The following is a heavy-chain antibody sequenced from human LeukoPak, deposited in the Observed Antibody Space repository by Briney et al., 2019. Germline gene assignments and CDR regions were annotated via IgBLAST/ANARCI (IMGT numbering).Heavy chain of an antibody. Sequence: ASVKVSCKASGYTFTSYDINWVRQATGQGLEWMGWMNPNSGNTGYAQKFRGRVTMTRNTSISTAYMELSSLRSEDTAVYYCARGGYCSSTSCYIAPFDPWGQGTLVTVSS. CDR2: MNPNSGNT. J-gene: IGHJ5*02. D-gene: IGHD2-2*02. CDR3: ARGGYCSSTSCYIAPFDP. CDR1: GYTFTSYD. V-gene: IGHV1-8*01.